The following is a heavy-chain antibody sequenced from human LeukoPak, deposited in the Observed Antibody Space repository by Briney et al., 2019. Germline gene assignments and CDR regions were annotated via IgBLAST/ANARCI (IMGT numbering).Heavy chain of an antibody. Sequence: SETLSLTCTVSGGSISSYYWSWIRQPAGKGLEWIGRIYTSGSTNYNPSLKSRVTMSVDTSKNQFSLKLSSVTAADTAVYYCAKERSRGITMVRGVINHYYYGMDVWGQGTTVTVSS. D-gene: IGHD3-10*01. V-gene: IGHV4-4*07. CDR1: GGSISSYY. CDR3: AKERSRGITMVRGVINHYYYGMDV. CDR2: IYTSGST. J-gene: IGHJ6*02.